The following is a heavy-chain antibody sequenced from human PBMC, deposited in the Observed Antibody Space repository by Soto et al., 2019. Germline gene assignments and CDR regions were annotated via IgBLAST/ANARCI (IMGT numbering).Heavy chain of an antibody. Sequence: QVQLVQSGAEVKKPGASVEVSCKAFGYTFTTYYIHWVRHAPGQGLEWMGVINLGGVSTKYAQKFQDRVTMTSDTSTSTVYMDLSSLRSEDTAVYFCARGGNGDNVGYWYFDLWGRGTLVTVSP. CDR1: GYTFTTYY. J-gene: IGHJ2*01. D-gene: IGHD4-17*01. V-gene: IGHV1-46*01. CDR3: ARGGNGDNVGYWYFDL. CDR2: INLGGVST.